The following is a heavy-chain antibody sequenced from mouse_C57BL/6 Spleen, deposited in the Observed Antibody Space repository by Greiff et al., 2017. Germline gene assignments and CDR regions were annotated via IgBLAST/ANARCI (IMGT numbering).Heavy chain of an antibody. CDR1: GFTFSSYT. Sequence: EVKLMESGGGLVKPGGSLKLSCAASGFTFSSYTMSWVRQTPEKRLEWVATISGGGGNTYYPDSVKGRFTISRDNAKNTLYLQMSSLRSEDTALYYCARRTTLRLFDYWGQGTTLTVSS. J-gene: IGHJ2*01. V-gene: IGHV5-9*01. D-gene: IGHD1-1*01. CDR2: ISGGGGNT. CDR3: ARRTTLRLFDY.